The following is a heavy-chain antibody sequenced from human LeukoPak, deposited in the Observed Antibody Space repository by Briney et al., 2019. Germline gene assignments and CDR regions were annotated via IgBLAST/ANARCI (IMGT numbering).Heavy chain of an antibody. J-gene: IGHJ3*02. CDR2: ISGTGGST. D-gene: IGHD6-19*01. CDR1: GFTFSSYA. Sequence: GGTLRLSCAASGFTFSSYAMSWVRPAPGKGLEWVSGISGTGGSTYYAVSVQGRFTISRDNSQNTLYLQMNSLRAEDTAVYYCAKDLEADISGWYNAFDMWGEGTMVTVS. V-gene: IGHV3-23*01. CDR3: AKDLEADISGWYNAFDM.